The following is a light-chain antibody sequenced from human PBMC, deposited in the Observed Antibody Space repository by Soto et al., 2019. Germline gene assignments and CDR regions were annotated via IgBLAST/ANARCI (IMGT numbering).Light chain of an antibody. J-gene: IGLJ2*01. CDR1: SSDIGSNT. V-gene: IGLV1-44*01. Sequence: QSVLTQPPSASGTPGQRVTISCSGSSSDIGSNTVNWYQQLPGSAPKLMIYEVNKRPSGVPDRFSGSKSGNTASLTVSGLQAEDEADYYCSSYGGSNNLVFGGGTKLTVL. CDR3: SSYGGSNNLV. CDR2: EVN.